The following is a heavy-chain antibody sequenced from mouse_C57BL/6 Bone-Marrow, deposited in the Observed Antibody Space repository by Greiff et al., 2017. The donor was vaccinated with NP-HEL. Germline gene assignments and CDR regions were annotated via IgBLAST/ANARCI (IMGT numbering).Heavy chain of an antibody. V-gene: IGHV1-81*01. Sequence: QVQLQQSGAELARPGASVKLSCQASGYTFPSYGIRWVKQRTGQGLEWIGEIYPRSGTTYYNEKFKGKATLTADKSSSTAYMELSSLTSEDAAVYVCARDRRDAKDDWGKGTTVTVAT. J-gene: IGHJ4*01. CDR2: IYPRSGTT. CDR1: GYTFPSYG. D-gene: IGHD2-14*01. CDR3: ARDRRDAKDD.